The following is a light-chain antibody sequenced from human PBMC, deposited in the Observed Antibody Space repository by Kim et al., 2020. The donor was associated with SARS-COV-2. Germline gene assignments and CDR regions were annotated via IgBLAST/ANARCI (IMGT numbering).Light chain of an antibody. Sequence: QSALTQPASVSGSPGQSITISCTGTSSDVGGYDYVSWYQQYPGKAPQVIVYAVSRRPSGVSNRFSGSKSDNTASLTISGLRAEDEADYYCGSYTSTNTRIFGTGTKVTVL. J-gene: IGLJ1*01. V-gene: IGLV2-14*03. CDR1: SSDVGGYDY. CDR2: AVS. CDR3: GSYTSTNTRI.